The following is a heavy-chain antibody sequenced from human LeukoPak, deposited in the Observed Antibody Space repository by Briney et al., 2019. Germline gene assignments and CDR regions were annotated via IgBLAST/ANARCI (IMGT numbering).Heavy chain of an antibody. D-gene: IGHD2-8*01. CDR1: GYSISSGYY. CDR2: IYHSGST. J-gene: IGHJ5*02. Sequence: PSGTLSLTCTVSGYSISSGYYWGWIRQPPGKGLEWIGSIYHSGSTYYNPSLKSRVTISVDTSKNQFSLKLSSVTAADTAVYYCARDSGVDPWGQGTLVTVSS. V-gene: IGHV4-38-2*02. CDR3: ARDSGVDP.